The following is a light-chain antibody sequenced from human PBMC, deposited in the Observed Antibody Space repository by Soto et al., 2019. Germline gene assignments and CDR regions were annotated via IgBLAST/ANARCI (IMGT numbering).Light chain of an antibody. CDR2: GAS. Sequence: EIVMTQSPATLSVSPGERATLSCRASQSVSSNLAWYQQKPGQAPRLLIYGASTRATGLPARFSGSGSGTEFTLPISSLQSEDFAVYYCQQYNNWPFTFGPGTKVDIK. V-gene: IGKV3-15*01. CDR3: QQYNNWPFT. J-gene: IGKJ3*01. CDR1: QSVSSN.